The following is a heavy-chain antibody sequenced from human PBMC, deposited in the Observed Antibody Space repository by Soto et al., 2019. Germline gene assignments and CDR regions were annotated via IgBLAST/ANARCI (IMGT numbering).Heavy chain of an antibody. CDR1: GYTFTSYA. Sequence: ASVKVSCKASGYTFTSYAMHWVRQAPGQRLEWMGWINAGNGNTKYSQKFQGRVTITRYTSASTAYMELSSLRSEDTAVYYCARDVGIAVAANYWGQGTLVTVSS. D-gene: IGHD6-19*01. CDR3: ARDVGIAVAANY. V-gene: IGHV1-3*01. J-gene: IGHJ4*02. CDR2: INAGNGNT.